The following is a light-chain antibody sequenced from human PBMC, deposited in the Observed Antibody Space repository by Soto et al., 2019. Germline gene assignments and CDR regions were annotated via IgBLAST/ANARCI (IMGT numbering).Light chain of an antibody. Sequence: QTVVTQSPSASASLGASVKLTCTLSSGHSSYAIAWHQQRPEKGPRYLMKLNSDGSHNKGDGIPDRFSGSSSGAERYLTISSLQSEDEADYYCQTWGTGIPYVFGPGTKLTVL. CDR1: SGHSSYA. J-gene: IGLJ1*01. CDR2: LNSDGSH. V-gene: IGLV4-69*01. CDR3: QTWGTGIPYV.